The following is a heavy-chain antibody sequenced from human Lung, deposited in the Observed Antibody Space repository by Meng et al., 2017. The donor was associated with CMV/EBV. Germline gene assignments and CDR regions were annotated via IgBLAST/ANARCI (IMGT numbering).Heavy chain of an antibody. CDR3: AKDLLLFGGPNAYFDY. CDR1: GFRFDDYG. J-gene: IGHJ4*02. CDR2: IRHDGTNK. V-gene: IGHV3-30*02. D-gene: IGHD3-16*01. Sequence: GESXKISCAASGFRFDDYGVHWVRQTPGKGLEWVAFIRHDGTNKFYGDSVKGRFTISRDNSKNTVYLQMNSLRPEETAVYYCAKDLLLFGGPNAYFDYWGQGMLVTFSS.